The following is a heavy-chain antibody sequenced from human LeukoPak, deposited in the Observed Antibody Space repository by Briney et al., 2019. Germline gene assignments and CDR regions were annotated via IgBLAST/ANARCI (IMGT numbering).Heavy chain of an antibody. J-gene: IGHJ1*01. Sequence: SETLSLTCTVSSGSISRYYWSWIRLPPGKGLEYIGCIDHDGRTNYSPSLQSRVTMSVDTSKNQFSLNLTSVTAADTAVYYCARHLGLMTNLQYWGPGTLITVSS. CDR3: ARHLGLMTNLQY. V-gene: IGHV4-59*08. CDR1: SGSISRYY. CDR2: IDHDGRT. D-gene: IGHD3-16*01.